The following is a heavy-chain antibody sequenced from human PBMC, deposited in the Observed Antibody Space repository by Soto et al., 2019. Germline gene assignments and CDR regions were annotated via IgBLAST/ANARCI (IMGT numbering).Heavy chain of an antibody. CDR3: AKDLAAVAEDNY. CDR1: GFTFSSYG. V-gene: IGHV3-30*18. CDR2: ISYDGSNK. D-gene: IGHD6-19*01. J-gene: IGHJ4*02. Sequence: SLRLSCAASGFTFSSYGMHWVRQAPGKGLEWVAVISYDGSNKYYADSVKGRFTISRDNSKNTLYLQMNSLRAEDTAVYYCAKDLAAVAEDNYWGQGTLVTVSS.